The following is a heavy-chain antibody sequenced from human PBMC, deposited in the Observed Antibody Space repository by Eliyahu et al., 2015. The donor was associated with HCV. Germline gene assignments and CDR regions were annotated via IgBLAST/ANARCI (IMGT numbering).Heavy chain of an antibody. CDR1: GLTFTSYT. D-gene: IGHD1-7*01. Sequence: EVQLMESGGDLVQPGGSLRLSCGASGLTFTSYTMTWVRQAPGKGLEWISNISSSSTFIDYVDSVKGRFTISRDNAKNSLYLQMNSLRTEDTAIYYCARSLIETTGAFDVWGQGTMVTVSS. CDR2: ISSSSTFI. CDR3: ARSLIETTGAFDV. V-gene: IGHV3-48*01. J-gene: IGHJ3*01.